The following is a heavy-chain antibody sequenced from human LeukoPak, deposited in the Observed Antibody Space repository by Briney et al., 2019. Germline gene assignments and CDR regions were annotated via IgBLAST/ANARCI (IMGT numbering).Heavy chain of an antibody. D-gene: IGHD3-22*01. J-gene: IGHJ4*02. CDR3: ARDVGYYDSSGYYYYFDY. Sequence: SSETLSLTCTVSGGSISSYYWSRIRQPVGKGLEWIGRIYTSGSTNYNPSLKSRVTMSVDTSKNQFSLKLSSVTAADTAVYYCARDVGYYDSSGYYYYFDYWGQGTLVTVSS. V-gene: IGHV4-4*07. CDR1: GGSISSYY. CDR2: IYTSGST.